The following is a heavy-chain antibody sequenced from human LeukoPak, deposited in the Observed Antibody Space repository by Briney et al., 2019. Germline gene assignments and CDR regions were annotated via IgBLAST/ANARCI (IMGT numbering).Heavy chain of an antibody. CDR3: ARDGYSGSSYYYYYGMDV. CDR2: INPNSGGT. J-gene: IGHJ6*02. Sequence: ASVKVSCKASGYTSTGYYMHWVRQAPGQGLEWMGWINPNSGGTNYAQKFQGRVTMTRDTSISTAYMELSRLRSDDTAVYYCARDGYSGSSYYYYYGMDVWGQGTTVTVSS. CDR1: GYTSTGYY. D-gene: IGHD1-26*01. V-gene: IGHV1-2*02.